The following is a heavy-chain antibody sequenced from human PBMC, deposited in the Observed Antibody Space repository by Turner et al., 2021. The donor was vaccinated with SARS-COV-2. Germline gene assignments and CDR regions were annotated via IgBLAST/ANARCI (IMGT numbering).Heavy chain of an antibody. CDR2: ISSSSSYI. D-gene: IGHD3-22*01. V-gene: IGHV3-21*01. Sequence: EVQLVESGGGLVKPGGSLRLSCAASGFTFSSYRLNWVRQAPGKGLEWVSSISSSSSYIYYADSGKGRFTIARDNAKNSLYLQMNSLRAEDTAVYYCARSPTAPGYYYDSSGYYTPYYFDYWGQGTLVTVSS. J-gene: IGHJ4*02. CDR3: ARSPTAPGYYYDSSGYYTPYYFDY. CDR1: GFTFSSYR.